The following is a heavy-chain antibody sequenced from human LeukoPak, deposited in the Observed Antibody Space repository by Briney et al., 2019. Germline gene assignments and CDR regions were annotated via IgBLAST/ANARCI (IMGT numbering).Heavy chain of an antibody. Sequence: PGGSLRLSCGASGFTFSSYRMNWVRQAPGKGLEGVSYISSSSSTIYYADSVKGRFTISRDNAKNSLYLQMNSLRAEDTSVYYCARGTRGYCSSDSCYVILGYFDYWGQGTLVTVSS. CDR2: ISSSSSTI. CDR3: ARGTRGYCSSDSCYVILGYFDY. D-gene: IGHD2-2*01. J-gene: IGHJ4*02. V-gene: IGHV3-48*01. CDR1: GFTFSSYR.